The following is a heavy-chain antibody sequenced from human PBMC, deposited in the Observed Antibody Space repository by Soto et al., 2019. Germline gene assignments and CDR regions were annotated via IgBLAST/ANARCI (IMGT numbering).Heavy chain of an antibody. D-gene: IGHD3-10*01. CDR1: GGSFSGYQ. Sequence: QVQLQQWGAGLLKPSETLSLTCAVYGGSFSGYQWTWIRQTPGKGLEWIGEINDTGNINYNPSLKSRVTIFIDTPKKQISLKPPSVTAADTAVYYCARALILWFGELSRRGGYYYYMDVWGKGTTVTVSS. CDR3: ARALILWFGELSRRGGYYYYMDV. V-gene: IGHV4-34*01. CDR2: INDTGNI. J-gene: IGHJ6*03.